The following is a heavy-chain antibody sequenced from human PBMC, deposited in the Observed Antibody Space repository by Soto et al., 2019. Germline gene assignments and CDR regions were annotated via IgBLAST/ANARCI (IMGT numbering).Heavy chain of an antibody. D-gene: IGHD3-3*01. CDR1: GFTFSSYA. V-gene: IGHV3-23*01. Sequence: SLRLSCAASGFTFSSYAMSWVRQAPGKGLEWVSAISGSGGSTYYADSVKGRFTISRDNSKNTLYLQMNSLRAEDTAVYYCAKDYDFWSGYYKGPDAFDIWGQGTMVTVSS. J-gene: IGHJ3*02. CDR2: ISGSGGST. CDR3: AKDYDFWSGYYKGPDAFDI.